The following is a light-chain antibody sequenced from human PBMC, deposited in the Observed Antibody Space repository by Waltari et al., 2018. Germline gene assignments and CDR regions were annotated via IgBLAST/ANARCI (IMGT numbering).Light chain of an antibody. V-gene: IGKV3-20*01. CDR1: QSVSSSY. CDR2: GAS. Sequence: EIVLTQSPGTLSLSPGERVTLSCRASQSVSSSYLAWYQQKPGQAPRLLIYGASSRATGTPDRFSGRGSGTGFTLTISRLEPEDFAVYYCQQYGSSLITFGQGTLLEIK. J-gene: IGKJ5*01. CDR3: QQYGSSLIT.